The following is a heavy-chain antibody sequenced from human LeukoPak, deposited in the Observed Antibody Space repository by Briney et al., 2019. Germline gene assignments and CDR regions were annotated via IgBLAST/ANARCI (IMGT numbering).Heavy chain of an antibody. V-gene: IGHV3-15*01. CDR3: TIPASGYSYGVLDS. CDR2: IRSKTDGGKT. D-gene: IGHD5-18*01. CDR1: AFTFSNVW. J-gene: IGHJ4*02. Sequence: GGSLRLSCAASAFTFSNVWMSWVRQAPGKGLEWVGRIRSKTDGGKTDYAAPVKGRFTISRDDSKNTLYLQMGSLKTEDTAVYYCTIPASGYSYGVLDSWGQGALVTVSS.